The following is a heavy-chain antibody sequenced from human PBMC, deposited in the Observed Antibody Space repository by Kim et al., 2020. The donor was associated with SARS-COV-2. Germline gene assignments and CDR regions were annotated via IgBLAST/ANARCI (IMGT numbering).Heavy chain of an antibody. Sequence: PSLQSRVTISVDTSKNPFSLKLSSVPAADTAVYYCAQQCSSLYNWFDPWGQGTLVTVSS. V-gene: IGHV4-39*01. J-gene: IGHJ5*02. D-gene: IGHD6-13*01. CDR3: AQQCSSLYNWFDP.